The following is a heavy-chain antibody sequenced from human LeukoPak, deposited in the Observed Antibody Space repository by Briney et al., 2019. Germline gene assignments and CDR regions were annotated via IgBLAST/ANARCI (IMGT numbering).Heavy chain of an antibody. J-gene: IGHJ6*04. D-gene: IGHD3-10*01. V-gene: IGHV1-18*01. CDR2: ISAYNGNT. Sequence: ASVKVSCKASGYTFTSYGISWVRRAPGQGLEWMGWISAYNGNTNYAQKLRGRVTMTTDTSTSTAYMELRSLRSDDTAVYYCARDYGSYYYGSGSYYVWGKGTTVTVSS. CDR1: GYTFTSYG. CDR3: ARDYGSYYYGSGSYYV.